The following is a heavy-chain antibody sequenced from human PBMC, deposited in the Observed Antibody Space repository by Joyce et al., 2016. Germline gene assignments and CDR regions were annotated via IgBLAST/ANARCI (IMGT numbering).Heavy chain of an antibody. D-gene: IGHD6-19*01. CDR1: GYSFASAW. CDR3: ARHGGGTGFSDFAS. V-gene: IGHV5-51*01. Sequence: EVQLVQSGVEVKRPGESLKISCQCSGYSFASAWIAWVCLRHGEGLEWWCFIYPGDSDSRYSPSFLGQVTISVDKSINTAYLQWSSLKASDTAMYYCARHGGGTGFSDFASWGQGTLVTVSS. CDR2: IYPGDSDS. J-gene: IGHJ4*02.